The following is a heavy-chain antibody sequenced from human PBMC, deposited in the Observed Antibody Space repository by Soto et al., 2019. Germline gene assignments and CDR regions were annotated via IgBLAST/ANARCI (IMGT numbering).Heavy chain of an antibody. J-gene: IGHJ1*01. CDR3: AKDMGPGIAVVAEYFQH. V-gene: IGHV3-9*01. Sequence: EVQLVESGGGLVQPGRSLRLSCAASGFTFDDYAMHWVRQAPGKGLEWVSGISWNSGSIGYADSVKGRFTISRDNAKNSLYLQMNGLRAEDTALYYCAKDMGPGIAVVAEYFQHWGQGTLVTVSS. CDR2: ISWNSGSI. D-gene: IGHD6-19*01. CDR1: GFTFDDYA.